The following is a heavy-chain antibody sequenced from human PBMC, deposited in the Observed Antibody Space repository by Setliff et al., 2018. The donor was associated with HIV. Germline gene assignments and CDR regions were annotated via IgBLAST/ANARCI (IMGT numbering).Heavy chain of an antibody. J-gene: IGHJ5*02. CDR2: LYYSGNT. D-gene: IGHD3-22*01. CDR1: GASVNSHY. CDR3: AGVLSSGYYDGP. Sequence: SETLSLTCTVSGASVNSHYWAWIRQPPGKGLEWIGSLYYSGNTNYNPSLKSRVTISADTSKNQFSLKLRSVTAANTAVYYCAGVLSSGYYDGPWGQGTLVTVSS. V-gene: IGHV4-59*02.